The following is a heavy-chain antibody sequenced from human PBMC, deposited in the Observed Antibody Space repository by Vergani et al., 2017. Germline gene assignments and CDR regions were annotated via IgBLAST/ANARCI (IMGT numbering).Heavy chain of an antibody. Sequence: VQLVQSGAEVRKPGASVTVSCTASGYIFKNYYIHWLRQAPGQAFEWMGILNPTTGHTTSAQKFMGSVDMTRDPSTDTSTRTVKMTLSSMRSEDTAVYYCARSIAYCAGATRRAYYFDHWGQGTRVTVSS. J-gene: IGHJ4*02. CDR3: ARSIAYCAGATRRAYYFDH. D-gene: IGHD2-21*01. V-gene: IGHV1-46*02. CDR1: GYIFKNYY. CDR2: LNPTTGHT.